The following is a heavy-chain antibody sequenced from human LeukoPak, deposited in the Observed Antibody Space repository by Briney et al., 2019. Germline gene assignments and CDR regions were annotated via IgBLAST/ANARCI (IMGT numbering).Heavy chain of an antibody. CDR2: INHSGST. J-gene: IGHJ5*02. V-gene: IGHV4-34*01. CDR1: GGSFSGYY. Sequence: PSETLSLTCAVYGGSFSGYYWSWIRQPPGKGLEWIGEINHSGSTNYNTSLKSRVTISVDTSKNQFSLKLSSVTAADTAVYYCARRLGYYDFWSGSNWFDPWGQGTLVTVSS. CDR3: ARRLGYYDFWSGSNWFDP. D-gene: IGHD3-3*01.